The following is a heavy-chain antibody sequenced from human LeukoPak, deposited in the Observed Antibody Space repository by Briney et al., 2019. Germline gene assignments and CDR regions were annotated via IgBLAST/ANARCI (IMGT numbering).Heavy chain of an antibody. D-gene: IGHD3-10*01. J-gene: IGHJ3*02. Sequence: PSETLSLTCAVYGESFSDYYWSWIRQPPGKGLEWIGEINHSGSTNYSPSLKSRVTISLDTSRNQFSLKLNSVTAADTAVYYCAKSNGYGLVDIWGQGTMVTVSS. CDR3: AKSNGYGLVDI. CDR1: GESFSDYY. V-gene: IGHV4-34*01. CDR2: INHSGST.